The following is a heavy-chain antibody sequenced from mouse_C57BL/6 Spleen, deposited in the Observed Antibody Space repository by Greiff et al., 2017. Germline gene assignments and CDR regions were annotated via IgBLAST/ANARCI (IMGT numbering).Heavy chain of an antibody. CDR1: GYTFTSYW. Sequence: QVQLKQPGAELVRPGSSVKLSCKASGYTFTSYWMHWVKQRPIQGLEWIGNIDPSDSETHYNQKFKDKATLTVDKSSSTAYMQLSSLTSEDSAVYYCARGGDVRWYFDVWGTGTTVTVSS. CDR2: IDPSDSET. J-gene: IGHJ1*03. D-gene: IGHD3-3*01. CDR3: ARGGDVRWYFDV. V-gene: IGHV1-52*01.